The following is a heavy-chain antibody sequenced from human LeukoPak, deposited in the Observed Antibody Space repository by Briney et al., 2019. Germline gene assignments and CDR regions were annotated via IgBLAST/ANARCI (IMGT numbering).Heavy chain of an antibody. CDR3: ARDGSSGYNGWFDP. D-gene: IGHD3-22*01. CDR1: GGSISSYY. J-gene: IGHJ5*02. Sequence: PSETLSLTCTVSGGSISSYYWSWTRQPPGKGLEWIGYIYYSGSTNYNPSLKSRVTISVDTSKNQFSLKLSSVTAADTAVYYCARDGSSGYNGWFDPWGQGTLVTVSS. V-gene: IGHV4-59*01. CDR2: IYYSGST.